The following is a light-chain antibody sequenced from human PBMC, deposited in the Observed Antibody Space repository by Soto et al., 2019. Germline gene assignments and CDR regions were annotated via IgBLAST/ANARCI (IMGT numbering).Light chain of an antibody. J-gene: IGKJ3*01. V-gene: IGKV2-28*01. CDR1: QSLLHSDGYKY. CDR3: MQTLQTPFT. Sequence: IVMTQSPVSLPVTPGEPASISCKSSQSLLHSDGYKYLDWYVQKAGQSPQLLIYLGSHRASGVPDRISGSGSGTDFTLKISKVEAVDVGVYYCMQTLQTPFTFGPGTKVDI. CDR2: LGS.